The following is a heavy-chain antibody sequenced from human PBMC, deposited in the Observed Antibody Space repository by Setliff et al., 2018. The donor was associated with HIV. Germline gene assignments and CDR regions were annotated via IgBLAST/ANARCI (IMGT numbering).Heavy chain of an antibody. D-gene: IGHD3-22*01. CDR3: ARAADYHDSSGYWAPPRYFDY. CDR2: INHSGST. Sequence: SETLSLTCAVSGGSISSSNWWSWVRQPPGKGLEWIGSINHSGSTNYNPSLKSRVSISVDTSKKQFSLKLSSVSAADTAVYYCARAADYHDSSGYWAPPRYFDYWGQGTLVTVSS. CDR1: GGSISSSNW. J-gene: IGHJ4*02. V-gene: IGHV4-4*02.